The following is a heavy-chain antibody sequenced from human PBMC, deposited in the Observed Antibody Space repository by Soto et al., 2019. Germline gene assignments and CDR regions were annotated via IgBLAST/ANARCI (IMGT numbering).Heavy chain of an antibody. CDR1: GFTFSSYA. V-gene: IGHV3-23*01. Sequence: GGSLRLSCAASGFTFSSYAMSWVRQAPGKGLEWVSAISGSGGSTYYADSVKDRFTISRDNSKNTLYLQMNSLRAEDTAVYYCAKPKFGELLDPTDYWGQGTLVTVSS. D-gene: IGHD3-10*01. CDR2: ISGSGGST. CDR3: AKPKFGELLDPTDY. J-gene: IGHJ4*02.